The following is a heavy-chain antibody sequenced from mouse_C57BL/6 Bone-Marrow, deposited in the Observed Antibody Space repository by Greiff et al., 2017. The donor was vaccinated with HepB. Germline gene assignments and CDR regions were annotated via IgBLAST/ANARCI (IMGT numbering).Heavy chain of an antibody. J-gene: IGHJ2*01. V-gene: IGHV1-81*01. CDR2: IYPRSGNT. Sequence: QVQLQQSGAELARPGASVKLSCKASGYTFTSYGISWVKQRTGQGLEWIGEIYPRSGNTYYNEKFKGKATLTADKSSSTTYMELRSLTSEDSAVYYCARGHYYYGSSVPDYGGQGTALTVSS. D-gene: IGHD1-1*01. CDR3: ARGHYYYGSSVPDY. CDR1: GYTFTSYG.